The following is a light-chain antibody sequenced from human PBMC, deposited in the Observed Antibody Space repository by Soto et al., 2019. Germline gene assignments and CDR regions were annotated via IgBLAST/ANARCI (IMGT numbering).Light chain of an antibody. CDR1: SSNIGAGYD. CDR3: QSYDSSLSGWV. CDR2: GNS. J-gene: IGLJ3*02. Sequence: QSVLTQPPSVSGAPGQRVTISCTGSSSNIGAGYDVDWYQQLPGTAPKLLIYGNSNRPSGVPDRFSGSKSGTSASLAITGLRAEDEADYYCQSYDSSLSGWVFCGGTKLTV. V-gene: IGLV1-40*01.